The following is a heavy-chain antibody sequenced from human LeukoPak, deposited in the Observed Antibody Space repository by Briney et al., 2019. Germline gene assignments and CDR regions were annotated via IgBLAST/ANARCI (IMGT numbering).Heavy chain of an antibody. CDR1: GFTFSSYE. Sequence: HSGGSLRLSCAASGFTFSSYEMNWVRQAPGKGLEWVSYISSSGSTIYYADSVKGRFTISRDNAKNSLYLQMNSLRAEDTAVYYCARSLSGSYAFIDAFDIWGQGTMVTVSS. V-gene: IGHV3-48*03. CDR2: ISSSGSTI. J-gene: IGHJ3*02. CDR3: ARSLSGSYAFIDAFDI. D-gene: IGHD1-26*01.